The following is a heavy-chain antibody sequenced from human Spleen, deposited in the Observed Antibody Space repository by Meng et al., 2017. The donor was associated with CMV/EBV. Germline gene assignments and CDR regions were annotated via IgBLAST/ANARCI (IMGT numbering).Heavy chain of an antibody. D-gene: IGHD2-2*01. CDR2: ITSSSSHI. CDR3: ARGSSTSCYY. CDR1: GFTFSNYS. Sequence: PSCAGSGFTFSNYSMNWVRQAPGKGLEWVSSITSSSSHIYYADSVKGRFTISRDNAKNTLYLQMNSLRADDTAVYYCARGSSTSCYYWGQGTLVTVSS. V-gene: IGHV3-21*01. J-gene: IGHJ4*02.